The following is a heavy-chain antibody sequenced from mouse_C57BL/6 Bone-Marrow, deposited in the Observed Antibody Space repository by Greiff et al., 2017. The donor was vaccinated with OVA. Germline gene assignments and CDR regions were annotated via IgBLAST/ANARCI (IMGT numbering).Heavy chain of an antibody. CDR2: ISNGGGST. Sequence: EVQLVESGGGLVQPGGSLKLSCAASGFTFSDYYMYWVRQTPEKRLEWVAYISNGGGSTYYPDTVKGRFTISRDNAKNTLYLQMSRLKSEDTAMYYCARHGSYYDYDDFDYWGQGTTLTVSS. CDR3: ARHGSYYDYDDFDY. CDR1: GFTFSDYY. V-gene: IGHV5-12*01. D-gene: IGHD2-4*01. J-gene: IGHJ2*01.